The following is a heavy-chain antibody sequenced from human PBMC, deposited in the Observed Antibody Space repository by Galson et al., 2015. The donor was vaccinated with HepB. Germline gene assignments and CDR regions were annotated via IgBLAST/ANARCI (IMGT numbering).Heavy chain of an antibody. CDR3: ARGLAGGDDYYFDY. CDR1: GFTFSSYA. V-gene: IGHV3-30-3*01. Sequence: SLRLSCAASGFTFSSYAMHWVRQAPGKGLEWVAVISYDGSNKYYADSVKGRFTISRDNSKNTLYLQMNSLRAEDTAVYYCARGLAGGDDYYFDYWGQGTLVTATS. D-gene: IGHD2-21*02. J-gene: IGHJ4*02. CDR2: ISYDGSNK.